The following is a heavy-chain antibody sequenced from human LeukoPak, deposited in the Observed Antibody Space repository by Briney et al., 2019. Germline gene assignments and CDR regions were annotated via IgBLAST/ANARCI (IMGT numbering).Heavy chain of an antibody. J-gene: IGHJ5*02. V-gene: IGHV1-69*04. CDR3: AGTMAIGVNWFDP. CDR2: IIPILGIA. D-gene: IGHD3-10*01. CDR1: GGTFSSYA. Sequence: ASVKVSCKASGGTFSSYALSWVRQAPGQGLEWMGRIIPILGIANYAQKFQGRVTITADKSTSTAYMELSSLRSEDTAAYYCAGTMAIGVNWFDPWGQGTLVTVSS.